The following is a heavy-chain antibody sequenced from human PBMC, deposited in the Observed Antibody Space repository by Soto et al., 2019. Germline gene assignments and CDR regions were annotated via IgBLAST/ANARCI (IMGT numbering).Heavy chain of an antibody. D-gene: IGHD3-22*01. J-gene: IGHJ4*02. CDR1: GFTFSSYG. CDR3: AREVASYDRSGFFDY. CDR2: ISYDGSNK. V-gene: IGHV3-30*03. Sequence: PGGSLRLSCAASGFTFSSYGMHWVRQAPGKGLEWVAVISYDGSNKYYADSVKGRFTISRDNSKNTLYLQMHSLRADDTAVYYCAREVASYDRSGFFDYWGQGALVTVSS.